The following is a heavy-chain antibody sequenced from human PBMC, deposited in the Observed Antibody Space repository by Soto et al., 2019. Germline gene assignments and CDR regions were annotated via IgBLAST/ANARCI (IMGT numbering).Heavy chain of an antibody. Sequence: GLDLEWLALIYWDDDKRYSPSLKSRLTITKDTSKNQVVLTMTNMEPVDTATYYCAHRHAGWFDPWGQGTLVTVSS. CDR2: IYWDDDK. CDR3: AHRHAGWFDP. J-gene: IGHJ5*02. V-gene: IGHV2-5*02.